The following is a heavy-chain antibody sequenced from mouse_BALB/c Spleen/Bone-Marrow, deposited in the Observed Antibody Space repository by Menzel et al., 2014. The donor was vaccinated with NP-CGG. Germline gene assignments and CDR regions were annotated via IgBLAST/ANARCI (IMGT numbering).Heavy chain of an antibody. CDR2: IRNKAKGYTT. Sequence: DVKLVESGGGLVQPGGSLRLSCATSGFTLTDYYMSWVRQPPGKALEWLGFIRNKAKGYTTEYSASVKGRFTISRDNSQSILYLQMTTLRPESSATYYCARDLEGNYSYWYLDVWGAGTTVTVSS. V-gene: IGHV7-3*02. J-gene: IGHJ1*01. CDR3: ARDLEGNYSYWYLDV. D-gene: IGHD2-1*01. CDR1: GFTLTDYY.